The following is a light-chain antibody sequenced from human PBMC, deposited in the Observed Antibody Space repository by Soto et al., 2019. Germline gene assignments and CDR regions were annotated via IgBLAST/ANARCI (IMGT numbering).Light chain of an antibody. CDR1: QSVSSN. V-gene: IGKV3-15*01. Sequence: EIVMTQSPATLSVSLGEIATLSCSASQSVSSNLAWYQQKPGQAPRLLIYGASTRATGIPARFSGSGSGTEFTLTISSLQSEDFAVYYCQQYNNWPFTFGPGTKVDIK. CDR2: GAS. J-gene: IGKJ3*01. CDR3: QQYNNWPFT.